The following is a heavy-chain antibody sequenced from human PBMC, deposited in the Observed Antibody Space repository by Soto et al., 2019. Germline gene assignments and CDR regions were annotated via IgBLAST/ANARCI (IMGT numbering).Heavy chain of an antibody. V-gene: IGHV4-34*01. CDR2: INHSGST. Sequence: SETLSLTCAVYGGSFSGYYWSWIRQPPGKGLEWIGEINHSGSTNYNPSLKSRVTISVDTSKNQFSLKLSSVTAADTAVYYCARGRVAVAGTTYNWFDPWGQGTLVTVSS. J-gene: IGHJ5*02. D-gene: IGHD6-19*01. CDR1: GGSFSGYY. CDR3: ARGRVAVAGTTYNWFDP.